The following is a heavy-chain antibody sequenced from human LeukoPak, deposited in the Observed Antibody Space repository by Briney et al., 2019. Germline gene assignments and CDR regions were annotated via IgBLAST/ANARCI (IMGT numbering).Heavy chain of an antibody. CDR3: ARDSSGYDY. V-gene: IGHV3-30*03. Sequence: PGRSLRLSCAASGFTFSSYGMHWVRQAPGKGLEWVAVISYDGSTKYYADSVKGRFTISRDNSKNTLYLQMNSLRAEDTAVYYCARDSSGYDYWGQGTLVTVSS. CDR1: GFTFSSYG. CDR2: ISYDGSTK. D-gene: IGHD6-19*01. J-gene: IGHJ4*02.